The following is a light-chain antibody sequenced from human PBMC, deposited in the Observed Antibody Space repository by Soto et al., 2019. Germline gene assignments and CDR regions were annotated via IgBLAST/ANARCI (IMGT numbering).Light chain of an antibody. V-gene: IGKV1D-13*01. CDR2: VAS. CDR3: QQFNNYLLT. Sequence: LSPPXLSAYAVSRIXXXXXVSQGISSGLAWYQQKXGKARKLVIYVASXLESGVAARFRGSGSGTDFTLTISSLQTEDFATYYCQQFNNYLLTFGGGTNVDI. CDR1: QGISSG. J-gene: IGKJ4*01.